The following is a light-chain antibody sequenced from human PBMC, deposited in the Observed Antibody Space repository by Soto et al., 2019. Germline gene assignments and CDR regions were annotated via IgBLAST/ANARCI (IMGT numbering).Light chain of an antibody. CDR1: QGISIY. Sequence: DIQMTQSPSSLSASVGDRVTIACRASQGISIYLAWYQQKPGKVPQLLIYDASTLQSGVPSRFSGSGSGTDFNLSISGLQTEDGATYYCQKYNGAPLTFGGGTKVAIK. J-gene: IGKJ4*01. CDR2: DAS. V-gene: IGKV1-27*01. CDR3: QKYNGAPLT.